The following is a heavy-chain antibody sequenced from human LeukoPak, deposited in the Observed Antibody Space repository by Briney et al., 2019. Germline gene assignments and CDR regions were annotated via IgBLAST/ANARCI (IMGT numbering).Heavy chain of an antibody. CDR2: MNPNSGGT. V-gene: IGHV1-2*02. Sequence: GASVKVSCKASGYTFTDYYIHWVRQAPGQGLEWMAWMNPNSGGTSYAQTFQGRVTMTRDTSISTGYMELSRLRFDDTAVYYCAINKAAKSLDYWGQGTLVTVSS. J-gene: IGHJ4*02. CDR1: GYTFTDYY. D-gene: IGHD6-25*01. CDR3: AINKAAKSLDY.